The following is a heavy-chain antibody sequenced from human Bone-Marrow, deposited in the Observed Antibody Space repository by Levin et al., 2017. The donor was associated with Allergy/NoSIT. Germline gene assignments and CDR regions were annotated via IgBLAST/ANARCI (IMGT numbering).Heavy chain of an antibody. CDR2: IRSKAYGGTT. CDR1: GFTFGDYA. J-gene: IGHJ4*02. Sequence: GGSLRLSCTASGFTFGDYAMSWVRQAPGKGLEWVGFIRSKAYGGTTEYAASVKGRFTISRDDSKSIAYLQMNSLKTEDTAVYYCTRVADYDFWSGYRWRAGPTTNYFDYWGQGTLVTVSS. CDR3: TRVADYDFWSGYRWRAGPTTNYFDY. D-gene: IGHD3-3*01. V-gene: IGHV3-49*04.